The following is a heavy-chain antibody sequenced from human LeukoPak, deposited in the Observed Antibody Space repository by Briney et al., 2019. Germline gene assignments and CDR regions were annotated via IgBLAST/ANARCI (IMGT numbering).Heavy chain of an antibody. CDR2: MSPKSGNT. CDR1: GYTFTSYD. Sequence: ASVKVSCKASGYTFTSYDINWVRQATGQGLEWMGWMSPKSGNTAYAQKFQGRVTMTRNTSISTAYMELSSLRSEDTAVYFCARPYYSSGFSEGDWYFDLWGRGTLLTVSS. V-gene: IGHV1-8*01. J-gene: IGHJ2*01. CDR3: ARPYYSSGFSEGDWYFDL. D-gene: IGHD6-19*01.